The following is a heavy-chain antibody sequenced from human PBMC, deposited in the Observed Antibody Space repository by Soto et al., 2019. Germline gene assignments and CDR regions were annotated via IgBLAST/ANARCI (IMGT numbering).Heavy chain of an antibody. CDR2: INASGRP. CDR1: GGSFSSHY. CDR3: ARASVGPGGFDP. J-gene: IGHJ5*02. V-gene: IGHV4-34*10. Sequence: QVQLQESGPGLVKPSETLSLTCSVYGGSFSSHYWSWIRQPPGKGLEWIGEINASGRPTYNPSLTSRITISVETSKNQFSMNLTSVTAADPAVYDCARASVGPGGFDPWGQGTVVTVSS. D-gene: IGHD2-15*01.